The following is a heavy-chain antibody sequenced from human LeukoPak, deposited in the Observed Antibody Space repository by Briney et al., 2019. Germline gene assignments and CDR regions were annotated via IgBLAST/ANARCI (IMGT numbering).Heavy chain of an antibody. CDR2: IYPGDSDT. CDR3: ARFFGYCGGDCYGDV. D-gene: IGHD2-21*02. J-gene: IGHJ6*04. Sequence: GESLKISCKGSGYSFTSYWIGWARQLPGKGLEWMGIIYPGDSDTRYSPSFQGQVTISADKSISTAYLQWSSLKASDTAMYYCARFFGYCGGDCYGDVWGKGTTVTVSS. V-gene: IGHV5-51*01. CDR1: GYSFTSYW.